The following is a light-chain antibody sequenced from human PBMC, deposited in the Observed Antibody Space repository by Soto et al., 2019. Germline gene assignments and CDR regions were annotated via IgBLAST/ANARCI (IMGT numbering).Light chain of an antibody. CDR1: QTVYSW. CDR3: QQYSSYSPYT. J-gene: IGKJ2*01. V-gene: IGKV1-5*03. Sequence: DIQMTQSPSTVSASVGDRVTITCRASQTVYSWLAWYQQKPGKAPKLLISEASTLQSGVPSRFTASGSGTEFTLAISRLQPDDFATYYCQQYSSYSPYTFGQGTKVEI. CDR2: EAS.